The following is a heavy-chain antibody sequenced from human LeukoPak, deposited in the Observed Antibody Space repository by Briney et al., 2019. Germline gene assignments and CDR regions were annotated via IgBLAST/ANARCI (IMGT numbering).Heavy chain of an antibody. D-gene: IGHD3-10*01. J-gene: IGHJ4*02. CDR2: ISGSGGST. CDR3: ARLSGYYYGSGTSGADY. Sequence: GGSLRLSCAASGFTFSSYAMSWVRQAPGKGLERVSAISGSGGSTYYADSVKGRFTISRDNSKNTLYLQMNSLRAEDTAVYYCARLSGYYYGSGTSGADYWGQGTLVTVSS. V-gene: IGHV3-23*01. CDR1: GFTFSSYA.